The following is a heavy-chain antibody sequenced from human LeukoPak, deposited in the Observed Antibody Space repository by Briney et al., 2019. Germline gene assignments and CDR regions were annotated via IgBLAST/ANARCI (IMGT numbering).Heavy chain of an antibody. D-gene: IGHD1-26*01. J-gene: IGHJ6*02. CDR3: ARHSVGSYYYGMDV. Sequence: SERLSLTCTVSGGSISSDYGRWIGQPRGRGLEWIGYIYYSGSTNYNPSLKSRVTISVDTSKNQFSLKLSSVTAADTAVYYCARHSVGSYYYGMDVWGQGTTVTVSS. CDR2: IYYSGST. CDR1: GGSISSDY. V-gene: IGHV4-59*08.